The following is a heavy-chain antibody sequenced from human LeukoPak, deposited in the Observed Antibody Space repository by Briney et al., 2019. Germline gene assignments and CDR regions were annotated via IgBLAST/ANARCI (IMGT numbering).Heavy chain of an antibody. V-gene: IGHV4-39*01. CDR1: GGSISSSGYY. CDR2: TYYGGNT. Sequence: SETLSLTCTVSGGSISSSGYYWGWIRQPPGKGLEWIGNTYYGGNTYYNPSLKSRVTISVDTSKNQFSLELNSVTAADTAVYYCAAAFDYWGQGTLVTVSS. D-gene: IGHD6-25*01. CDR3: AAAFDY. J-gene: IGHJ4*02.